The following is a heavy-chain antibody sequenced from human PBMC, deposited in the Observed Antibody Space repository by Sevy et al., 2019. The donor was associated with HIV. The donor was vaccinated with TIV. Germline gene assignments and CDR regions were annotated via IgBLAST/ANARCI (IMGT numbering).Heavy chain of an antibody. Sequence: SLKISCAASGFRFEDYGMHWVRRAPGKGLEWVSGIGWNSGSVGYAVSVKGRFTISRDNAKNLLYLQMNSLTSEDTALYYCAKDLIPYGSGSYPLDYWGQGTVVTVSS. CDR3: AKDLIPYGSGSYPLDY. CDR2: IGWNSGSV. V-gene: IGHV3-9*01. J-gene: IGHJ4*02. D-gene: IGHD3-10*01. CDR1: GFRFEDYG.